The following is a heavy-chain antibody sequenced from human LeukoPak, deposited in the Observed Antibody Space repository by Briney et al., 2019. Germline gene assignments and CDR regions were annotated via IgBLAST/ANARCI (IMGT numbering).Heavy chain of an antibody. CDR1: GGTFSSNT. CDR3: ASHGRGYCSGGSCGGLDN. Sequence: SVKVSCKTSGGTFSSNTISWVRQAPGQGLQLMGGIIPIFGTANYAQKFQDRVTITTDESTSTTYMELRSLRSEDTAVFFCASHGRGYCSGGSCGGLDNWGQGTLVTVSS. V-gene: IGHV1-69*05. CDR2: IIPIFGTA. J-gene: IGHJ4*02. D-gene: IGHD2-15*01.